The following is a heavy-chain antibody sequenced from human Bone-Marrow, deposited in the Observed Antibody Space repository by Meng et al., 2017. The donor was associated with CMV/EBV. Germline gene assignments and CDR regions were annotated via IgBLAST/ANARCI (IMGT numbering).Heavy chain of an antibody. J-gene: IGHJ3*02. CDR3: ARDLVYAITTRANDAFDI. CDR2: INHRGST. Sequence: SETLSLTCDVYGGSFSGYYWSWIRQPPGKGLEWIGEINHRGSTNYNPSLKSRVAISIDTSKNQFSLKLRSLTAADTAVYYCARDLVYAITTRANDAFDIWGQGTMVTVSS. CDR1: GGSFSGYY. D-gene: IGHD2-8*01. V-gene: IGHV4-34*01.